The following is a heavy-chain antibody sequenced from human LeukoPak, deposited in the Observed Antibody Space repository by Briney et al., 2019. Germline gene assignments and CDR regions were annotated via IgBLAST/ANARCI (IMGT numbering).Heavy chain of an antibody. D-gene: IGHD6-13*01. CDR3: AKDGDIAAAEYYFDY. CDR2: ISYDGGDK. Sequence: GGSLRLSCAASGFTFSTHGMHWVRQAPGKGLEWVAVISYDGGDKYHADSVKGRFTISRDNSKNTLYLQMNSLRAEDTAVYYCAKDGDIAAAEYYFDYWGQGTLVTVSS. V-gene: IGHV3-30*18. CDR1: GFTFSTHG. J-gene: IGHJ4*02.